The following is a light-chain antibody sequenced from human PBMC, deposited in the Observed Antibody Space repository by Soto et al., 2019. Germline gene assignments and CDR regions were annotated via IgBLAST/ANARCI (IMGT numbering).Light chain of an antibody. V-gene: IGLV2-11*01. CDR2: DVT. CDR1: SSDVGGYNY. CDR3: CSYVGSYTLV. Sequence: QSALTQPRSVSGSPGQSVTISCTGTSSDVGGYNYVSWYQQHPGKAPKVMIYDVTKRPSGVPDRFSGSKSGNTASLTISGLQAEDEADYYCCSYVGSYTLVFGGGTKVTVL. J-gene: IGLJ2*01.